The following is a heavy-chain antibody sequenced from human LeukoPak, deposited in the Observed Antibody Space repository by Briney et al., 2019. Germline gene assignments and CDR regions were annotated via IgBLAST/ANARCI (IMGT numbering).Heavy chain of an antibody. CDR2: IYYSGST. D-gene: IGHD4-23*01. CDR3: ARIPVVDDAFDI. Sequence: PSETLSLTCSVSGGSISISSYYWGWIRQPPGKGLEWIGSIYYSGSTYYNPSLKSRVTISVDTSKSQFSLKLSSVTAADTAVYYCARIPVVDDAFDIWGQGTMVTVSS. V-gene: IGHV4-39*01. CDR1: GGSISISSYY. J-gene: IGHJ3*02.